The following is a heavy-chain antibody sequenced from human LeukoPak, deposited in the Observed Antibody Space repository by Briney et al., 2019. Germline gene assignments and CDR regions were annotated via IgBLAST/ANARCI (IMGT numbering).Heavy chain of an antibody. J-gene: IGHJ4*02. V-gene: IGHV1-2*02. CDR1: GYTFTDYY. CDR3: AKANFLYCSSSTCLFDY. CDR2: INPNDGDT. Sequence: ASVKVSCKASGYTFTDYYMHWVRQAPGQGFEWMGWINPNDGDTNYAQKFQGRVTMTRDTSISTAHMEVSRLRSDDTAVYYCAKANFLYCSSSTCLFDYWGQGTLVTVSS. D-gene: IGHD2-2*01.